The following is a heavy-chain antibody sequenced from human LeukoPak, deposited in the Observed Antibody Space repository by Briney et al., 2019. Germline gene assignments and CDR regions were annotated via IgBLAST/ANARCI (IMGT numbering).Heavy chain of an antibody. J-gene: IGHJ4*02. D-gene: IGHD4-23*01. CDR3: VKGGGNVRRYFEY. CDR1: GFPFNAYW. V-gene: IGHV3-23*01. Sequence: GGSLRLSCAASGFPFNAYWMTWVRQAPGKGLEWVSSISVNGGTTYYADSVKGRFTISRDSSKNTLYLQMNSLRAEDTAVYYCVKGGGNVRRYFEYWGQGTLVTVSS. CDR2: ISVNGGTT.